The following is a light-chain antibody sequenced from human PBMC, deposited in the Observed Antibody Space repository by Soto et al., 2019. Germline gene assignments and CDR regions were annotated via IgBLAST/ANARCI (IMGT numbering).Light chain of an antibody. V-gene: IGKV3-20*01. CDR2: GVS. CDR3: QQSGSSMYT. CDR1: QSVSSSY. Sequence: EIVLTQSPGTLSSSPGQRATLSSRASQSVSSSYLAWYQQKPGQAPRLLIYGVSIRATGIPDRFSGSGSGTDFTLTISRLEPGDFAVYYCQQSGSSMYTFGQGTNLEIK. J-gene: IGKJ2*01.